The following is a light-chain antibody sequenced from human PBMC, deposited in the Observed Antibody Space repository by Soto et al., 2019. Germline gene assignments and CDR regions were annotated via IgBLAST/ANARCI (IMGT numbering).Light chain of an antibody. CDR3: HQYDSWT. CDR2: DAS. J-gene: IGKJ1*01. CDR1: QSVSSY. V-gene: IGKV3-20*01. Sequence: EIVMPQSTATLSVSPGERATLSCRASQSVSSYLAWYQQKPGQAPRLLIYDASSRATGIPDRFSGSGSGTDFTLTISRLEPEDFAVYYCHQYDSWTFGQGTNV.